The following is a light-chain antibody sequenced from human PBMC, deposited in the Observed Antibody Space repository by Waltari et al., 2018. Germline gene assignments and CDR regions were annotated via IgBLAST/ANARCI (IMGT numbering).Light chain of an antibody. J-gene: IGLJ3*02. CDR2: VNSDGRH. V-gene: IGLV4-69*01. Sequence: QLVVTQSPSASASLGASGKLTCTLSGGHTHSAITWHQQQQQKGPRFLMKVNSDGRHNKGDGIPDRCSGSSSGAERYLPICRRQSEDAADDHCQTWDTGSRVFGGGTKLIVL. CDR1: GGHTHSA. CDR3: QTWDTGSRV.